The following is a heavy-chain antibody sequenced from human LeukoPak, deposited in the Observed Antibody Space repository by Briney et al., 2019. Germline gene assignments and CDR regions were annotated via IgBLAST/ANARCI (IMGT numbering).Heavy chain of an antibody. J-gene: IGHJ4*02. CDR2: ISSSSYI. D-gene: IGHD3-22*01. Sequence: PGGSRRLSCAASGFTFSSYSMNWVRQAPGKGLEWVSSISSSSYIYYADSVKGRFTISRDNAKNSLYLQMNSLRAEDTAVYYCARPAYPNLYDSSGYIWDWGQGTLVTVSS. CDR3: ARPAYPNLYDSSGYIWD. CDR1: GFTFSSYS. V-gene: IGHV3-21*01.